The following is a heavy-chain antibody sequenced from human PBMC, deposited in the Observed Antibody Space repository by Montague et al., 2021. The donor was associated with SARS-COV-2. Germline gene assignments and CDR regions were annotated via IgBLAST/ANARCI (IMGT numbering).Heavy chain of an antibody. V-gene: IGHV4-34*01. J-gene: IGHJ6*02. CDR2: INHSGST. D-gene: IGHD2-2*01. Sequence: SETLSLTCAVYGGSFSGYYWSWIRQPPGKGMEWIGEINHSGSTNXXPSLKSRVTISVDTSKNQFSLKLSSVTAADTAVYYCTRAGYQVLLSDYYYYGMDVWGQGTTVTVSS. CDR1: GGSFSGYY. CDR3: TRAGYQVLLSDYYYYGMDV.